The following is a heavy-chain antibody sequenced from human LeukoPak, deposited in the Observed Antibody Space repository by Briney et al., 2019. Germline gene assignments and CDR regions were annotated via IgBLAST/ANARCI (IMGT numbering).Heavy chain of an antibody. J-gene: IGHJ6*02. Sequence: PGGSLRLSCAASGFNFSIYAMHWVRRAPGKGLEWVAVISYDGTNTYNADSVKGRFTISRDNSNNTLYLQMNSLRTEDTAVYYCARDRRGYCSGGSCYYYGMDVWGQGTTVTVSS. V-gene: IGHV3-30-3*01. D-gene: IGHD2-15*01. CDR1: GFNFSIYA. CDR3: ARDRRGYCSGGSCYYYGMDV. CDR2: ISYDGTNT.